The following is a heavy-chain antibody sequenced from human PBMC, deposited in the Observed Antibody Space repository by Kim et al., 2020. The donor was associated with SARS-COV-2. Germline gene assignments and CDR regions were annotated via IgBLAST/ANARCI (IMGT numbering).Heavy chain of an antibody. CDR3: ATYYYDSSGYGPGAVLG. CDR2: IIPIFGTA. Sequence: SVKVSCKASGGTFSSYAISWVRQAPGQGLEWMGGIIPIFGTANYAQKFQGRVTITADESTSTAYMELSSLRSEDTAVYYCATYYYDSSGYGPGAVLGWGQGTLVTVSS. V-gene: IGHV1-69*13. J-gene: IGHJ4*02. CDR1: GGTFSSYA. D-gene: IGHD3-22*01.